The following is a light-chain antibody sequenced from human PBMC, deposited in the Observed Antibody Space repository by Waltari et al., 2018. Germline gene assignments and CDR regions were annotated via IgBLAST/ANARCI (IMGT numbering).Light chain of an antibody. V-gene: IGLV2-11*01. CDR2: DVT. CDR1: SSDVGAYNY. J-gene: IGLJ3*02. Sequence: QSALTQPRSVSGSPGQSVTISCTGTSSDVGAYNYVSWYQQHPGKAPKLMIYDVTKRPSGVPDRFSGSNSGNTASLTSSRLQAEDEGDYYCCSYAGSYSWVFGGGTKLTVL. CDR3: CSYAGSYSWV.